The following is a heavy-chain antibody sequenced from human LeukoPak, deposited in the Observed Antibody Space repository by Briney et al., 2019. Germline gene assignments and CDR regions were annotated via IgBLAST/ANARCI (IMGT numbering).Heavy chain of an antibody. CDR1: GGSISSSSYY. D-gene: IGHD2-15*01. Sequence: SETLSLTCTVSGGSISSSSYYWGWIRQPPGKGLEWIGSIYYSGSTYYNPSLKSRVTISVDTSKNQFSLKLSSVTAADTAVYYCARDRGGEPVINWFDPWGQGTLVTVSS. CDR3: ARDRGGEPVINWFDP. J-gene: IGHJ5*02. V-gene: IGHV4-39*07. CDR2: IYYSGST.